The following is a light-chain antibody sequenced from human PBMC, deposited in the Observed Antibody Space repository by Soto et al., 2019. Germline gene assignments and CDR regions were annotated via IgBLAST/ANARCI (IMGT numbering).Light chain of an antibody. J-gene: IGKJ5*01. CDR2: GSS. Sequence: DIQMTQSPSSMSPSVGDRVTFTCRTSQSISNHLNWYQQKPGEAPKLLIYGSSSLHYGVPSRFSGSGSGSAFTLTISSLQPEDSATYYCQQSFTAPITFGQGTRLEIK. CDR3: QQSFTAPIT. V-gene: IGKV1-39*01. CDR1: QSISNH.